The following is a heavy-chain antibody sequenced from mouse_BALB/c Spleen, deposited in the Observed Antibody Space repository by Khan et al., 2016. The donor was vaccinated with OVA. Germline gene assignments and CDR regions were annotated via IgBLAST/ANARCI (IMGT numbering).Heavy chain of an antibody. CDR1: GYTFTSFC. Sequence: QVQLQQSGPELVRPGASVKMSCKASGYTFTSFCIHWVKQRPGQGLEWIGMIDPSNSETRLNQKFKDKATLTVDTSSHTAYMQLSRLTSEDSAVXYYGRGGDGSPFAYWGQGTLVTVSA. CDR2: IDPSNSET. D-gene: IGHD1-1*01. V-gene: IGHV1S127*01. CDR3: GRGGDGSPFAY. J-gene: IGHJ3*01.